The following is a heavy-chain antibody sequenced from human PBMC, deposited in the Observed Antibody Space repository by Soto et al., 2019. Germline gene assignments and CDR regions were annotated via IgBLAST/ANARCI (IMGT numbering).Heavy chain of an antibody. CDR2: IYYSGST. J-gene: IGHJ6*02. CDR1: GGSISSSSYY. CDR3: ASLVVGATYYYYLMDV. V-gene: IGHV4-39*01. Sequence: PSETLSLTCTVSGGSISSSSYYWGWIRQPPGKGLEWIGSIYYSGSTYYNPSLKSRVTISVDTSKNQFSLKLSSVTAADTAVYYCASLVVGATYYYYLMDVWGQGTTVTVSS. D-gene: IGHD1-26*01.